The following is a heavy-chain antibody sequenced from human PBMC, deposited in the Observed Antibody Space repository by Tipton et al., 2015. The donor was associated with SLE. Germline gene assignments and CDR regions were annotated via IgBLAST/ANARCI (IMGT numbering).Heavy chain of an antibody. J-gene: IGHJ4*02. V-gene: IGHV3-30*02. CDR1: GFTFSSYG. D-gene: IGHD6-19*01. Sequence: SLRLSCAASGFTFSSYGMHWVRQAPGKGLEWVAFIRYDGSNKYYADSVKGRFTISRDNSKNTLYLQMNSLRAEDTAVYYCARDGVAVPGPYFEYWGQGTLVTVSS. CDR2: IRYDGSNK. CDR3: ARDGVAVPGPYFEY.